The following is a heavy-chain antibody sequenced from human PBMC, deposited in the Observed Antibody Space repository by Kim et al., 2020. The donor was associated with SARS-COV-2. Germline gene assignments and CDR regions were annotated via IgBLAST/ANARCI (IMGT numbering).Heavy chain of an antibody. CDR3: AREIVSYYGMDV. D-gene: IGHD1-26*01. J-gene: IGHJ6*02. V-gene: IGHV3-30*01. Sequence: KDYAATVKGRFTSSRDNSKNTLYLQMNSLRAEDTAVYYCAREIVSYYGMDVWGQGTTVTVSS. CDR2: K.